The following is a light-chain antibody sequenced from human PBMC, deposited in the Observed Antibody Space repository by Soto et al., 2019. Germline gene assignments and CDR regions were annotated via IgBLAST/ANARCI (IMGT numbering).Light chain of an antibody. CDR1: SSDVGGYNY. J-gene: IGLJ1*01. CDR2: DVS. CDR3: SSYTSSSTLYV. V-gene: IGLV2-14*01. Sequence: QSALTQPASVSGSPGQSITISCTGTSSDVGGYNYVSWYQQHPGKAPKLMIYDVSNRPSGVSNRFSGSKSRNTASLTISGLQAEDEADHYCSSYTSSSTLYVFGTGTKVTVL.